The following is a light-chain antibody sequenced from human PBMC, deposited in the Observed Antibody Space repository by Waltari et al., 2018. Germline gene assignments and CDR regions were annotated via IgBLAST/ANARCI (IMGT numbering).Light chain of an antibody. Sequence: QSVLTQPPSVSGTPGQRVTISCSGSTSNIGAGHDVHWYQHLPGTAPKLLIYGNNNRPSGVPDRFFGSTSGTSASLAITGLQAEDEADYYCQSYDTSLSVVFGGGTKLTVL. CDR2: GNN. V-gene: IGLV1-40*01. CDR1: TSNIGAGHD. CDR3: QSYDTSLSVV. J-gene: IGLJ3*02.